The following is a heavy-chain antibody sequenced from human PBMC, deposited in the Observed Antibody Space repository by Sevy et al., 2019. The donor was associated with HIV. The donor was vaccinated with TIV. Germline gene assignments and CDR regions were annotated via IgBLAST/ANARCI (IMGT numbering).Heavy chain of an antibody. J-gene: IGHJ4*02. CDR1: GFTFSKYW. V-gene: IGHV3-7*01. CDR3: ARETGSSHFDY. CDR2: INQGGSEK. D-gene: IGHD3-10*01. Sequence: GGSLRLSCAASGFTFSKYWMSWVRQAPGKGLEWVANINQGGSEKYYVDSVKGRFTISRDNGKNSLYLQMNSLRVEDTAVYYCARETGSSHFDYWGQGTLVTVSS.